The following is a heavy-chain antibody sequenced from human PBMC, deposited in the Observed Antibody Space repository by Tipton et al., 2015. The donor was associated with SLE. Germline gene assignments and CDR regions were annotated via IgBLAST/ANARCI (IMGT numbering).Heavy chain of an antibody. J-gene: IGHJ4*02. Sequence: TLSLTCTVSGDSISSNNYFWGWIRQPPEKGLEWIGTIYYSGRTNYNPSLKSRVTISRDTSKNQFSLKLSSVTAADTAVYYCARRVYFGAGSYDSWGQGTLVTVSS. CDR3: ARRVYFGAGSYDS. CDR1: GDSISSNNYF. V-gene: IGHV4-39*07. CDR2: IYYSGRT. D-gene: IGHD3-10*01.